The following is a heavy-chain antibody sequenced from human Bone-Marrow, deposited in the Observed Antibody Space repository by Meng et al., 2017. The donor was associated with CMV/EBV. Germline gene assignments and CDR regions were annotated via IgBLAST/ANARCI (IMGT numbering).Heavy chain of an antibody. D-gene: IGHD5-24*01. CDR2: ISSSGSTI. V-gene: IGHV3-48*03. CDR1: GFTFSSYA. J-gene: IGHJ4*02. CDR3: ARGRPRFDS. Sequence: GESLKISCAASGFTFSSYAMHWVRQAPGKGLEWVSYISSSGSTIYYADSVKGRFTISRDNAKNSLYLQMNSLRAEDTAVYYCARGRPRFDSWGQGTLVTVSS.